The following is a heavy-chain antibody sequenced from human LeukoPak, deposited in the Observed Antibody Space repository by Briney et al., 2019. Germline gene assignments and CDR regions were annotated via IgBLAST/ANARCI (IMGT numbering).Heavy chain of an antibody. CDR1: GFTFSSYA. V-gene: IGHV3-23*01. CDR3: ARVDGSSVSRACFDY. J-gene: IGHJ4*02. D-gene: IGHD6-6*01. Sequence: GGSLRLSCAASGFTFSSYAMSWVRQAPGKGLEWVSAISGSGGSTYYADSVKGRFTISRDNSKSTVYLQMNSLRVEDTAIYYCARVDGSSVSRACFDYWGPGTLVTVSS. CDR2: ISGSGGST.